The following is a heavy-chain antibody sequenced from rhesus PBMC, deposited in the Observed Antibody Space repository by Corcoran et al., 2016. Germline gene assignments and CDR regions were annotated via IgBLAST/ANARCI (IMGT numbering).Heavy chain of an antibody. V-gene: IGHV4S10*01. J-gene: IGHJ4*01. CDR2: IGGSRGST. D-gene: IGHD2-21*01. CDR1: GGSIRDSYR. Sequence: QVQLQESGPGVVKPSETLSLTCAVSGGSIRDSYRWSWIRQPPGKGLGGIGYIGGSRGSTNYNPSLKSRVTFSKDTSKNPFSLKLSSVTAADTAVYYCARGGVVATAYFDYWGQGVLVTVSS. CDR3: ARGGVVATAYFDY.